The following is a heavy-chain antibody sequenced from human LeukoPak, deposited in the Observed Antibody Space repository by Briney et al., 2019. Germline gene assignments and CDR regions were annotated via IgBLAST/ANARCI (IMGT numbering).Heavy chain of an antibody. V-gene: IGHV3-33*01. D-gene: IGHD3-22*01. Sequence: GRSLRLSCAASGFTFSSYGMHWVRQAPGKGLEWVAVIWYDGSNKYYADSVKSRFTISRDNSKNTLYLQMNSLRAEDTAVYYCAREGRPYYYDSSGYFGYWGQGTLVTVYS. J-gene: IGHJ4*02. CDR1: GFTFSSYG. CDR3: AREGRPYYYDSSGYFGY. CDR2: IWYDGSNK.